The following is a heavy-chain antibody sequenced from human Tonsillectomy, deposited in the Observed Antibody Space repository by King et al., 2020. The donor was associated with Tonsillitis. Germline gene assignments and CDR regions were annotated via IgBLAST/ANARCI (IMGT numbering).Heavy chain of an antibody. CDR3: ARPLNSGSYPDIYYYYGMDV. D-gene: IGHD1-26*01. CDR2: ISGSGGST. J-gene: IGHJ6*02. V-gene: IGHV3-23*04. Sequence: VQLVESGGGLVQPGGSLRLSCAASGFTFSSYAMSWVRQAPGKGLEWVSAISGSGGSTYYADSVKGRFTISRDNSKNTLYLQMNSLRAEDTAVYYCARPLNSGSYPDIYYYYGMDVWGQGTTVTVSS. CDR1: GFTFSSYA.